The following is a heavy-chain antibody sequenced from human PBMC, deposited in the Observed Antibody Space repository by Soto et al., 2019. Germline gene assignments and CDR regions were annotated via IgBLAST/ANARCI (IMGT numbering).Heavy chain of an antibody. CDR3: ASGRGGPPFDS. D-gene: IGHD3-10*01. V-gene: IGHV3-64*07. CDR2: ISADGGMT. Sequence: EVQLEESGGGLAKGGGSLRLACAASGFNFRGYGMHWVRQAPGKGLEYVDGISADGGMTWHAESVKDRFIISRDNSKTTVHLQMHSLRTDDMAVYICASGRGGPPFDSWGQGTLVIVSS. J-gene: IGHJ4*02. CDR1: GFNFRGYG.